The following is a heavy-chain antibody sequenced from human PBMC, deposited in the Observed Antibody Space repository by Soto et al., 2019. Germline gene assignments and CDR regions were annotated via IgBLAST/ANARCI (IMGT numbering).Heavy chain of an antibody. D-gene: IGHD2-2*01. CDR2: ISAYNGNT. CDR3: ARWDSTSSSRGGDAFDI. Sequence: GASVKVSCKASGYTFTSYGISWVRQAPGQGLEWMGWISAYNGNTNYAQKLQGRVTMTTDTSTSTAYMELRSLRSDDTAVYYCARWDSTSSSRGGDAFDIWGQGTMVTVSS. CDR1: GYTFTSYG. V-gene: IGHV1-18*01. J-gene: IGHJ3*02.